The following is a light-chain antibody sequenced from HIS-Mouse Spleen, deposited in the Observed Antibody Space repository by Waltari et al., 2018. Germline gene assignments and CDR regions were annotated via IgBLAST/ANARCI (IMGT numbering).Light chain of an antibody. CDR3: QSADSSGTV. J-gene: IGLJ2*01. V-gene: IGLV3-25*03. CDR1: ALPKQY. Sequence: SYELTQPPSVSVSPGQTARITCSGDALPKQYAYWYQQKPGQAPVLVIYKDSERPSGIPERFSGSSSGTTVTLTISGVQAEDEADYCCQSADSSGTVFGGGTKLTVL. CDR2: KDS.